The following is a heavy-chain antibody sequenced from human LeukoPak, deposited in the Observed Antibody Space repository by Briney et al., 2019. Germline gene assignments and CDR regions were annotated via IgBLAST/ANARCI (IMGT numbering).Heavy chain of an antibody. CDR2: ISYDGSNK. V-gene: IGHV3-30*04. CDR1: GFTFSSYA. Sequence: GGSLRLSCAASGFTFSSYAMHWVRQAPGKGLEWVAVISYDGSNKYYAESVKGRFTISRDNSKNTLYLQMNSIRAEDTAVYYCAKGTKYGSLTGFRRSRLLGDYWGQGTLVTVSS. CDR3: AKGTKYGSLTGFRRSRLLGDY. J-gene: IGHJ4*02. D-gene: IGHD3-9*01.